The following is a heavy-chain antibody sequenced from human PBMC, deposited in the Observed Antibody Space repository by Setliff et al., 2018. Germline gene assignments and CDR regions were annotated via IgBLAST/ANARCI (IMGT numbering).Heavy chain of an antibody. V-gene: IGHV4-34*01. CDR1: GGSFSGYY. CDR2: INHSGST. D-gene: IGHD3-3*01. J-gene: IGHJ4*02. Sequence: PSETLSLTCAVYGGSFSGYYWSWIRQPPGKGLEWIGEINHSGSTNYNPSLKSRVTISVDTSKNQFSLKLSSVTAADTAVYYCARRYNFWSGYFDYWGPGTLVTVSS. CDR3: ARRYNFWSGYFDY.